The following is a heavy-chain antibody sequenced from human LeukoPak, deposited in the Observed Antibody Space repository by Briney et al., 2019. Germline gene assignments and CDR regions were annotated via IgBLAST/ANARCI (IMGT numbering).Heavy chain of an antibody. D-gene: IGHD3-10*01. V-gene: IGHV3-30*02. J-gene: IGHJ4*02. CDR3: AKVSTVLLWFGELPDY. CDR2: IRYDGSNK. Sequence: PGGSLRLSCAASGFTFSSYGMHWVRQAPGKGLEWVAFIRYDGSNKYYADSVKGRFTISRDNSKNTLYLQMNSLRAEDTAVYYCAKVSTVLLWFGELPDYWGQGTLVTVSS. CDR1: GFTFSSYG.